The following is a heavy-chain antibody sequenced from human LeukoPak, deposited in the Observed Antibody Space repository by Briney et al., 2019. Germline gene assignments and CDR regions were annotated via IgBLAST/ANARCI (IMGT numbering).Heavy chain of an antibody. Sequence: PSETLSLTCTVSGGSISSGGYYWSWIRQHPGKGLEWIGYIYYSGSTYYNPSLKSRVTISVDTSKNQFPLKLSSVTAADTAVYYCARAVSSGVSHFDYWGQGTLVTVSS. V-gene: IGHV4-31*03. CDR3: ARAVSSGVSHFDY. CDR2: IYYSGST. CDR1: GGSISSGGYY. D-gene: IGHD6-19*01. J-gene: IGHJ4*02.